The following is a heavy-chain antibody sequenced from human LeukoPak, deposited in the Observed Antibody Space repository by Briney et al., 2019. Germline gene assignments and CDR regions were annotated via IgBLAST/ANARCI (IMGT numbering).Heavy chain of an antibody. V-gene: IGHV4-4*07. CDR3: ASRGPRPTYYYYMDV. CDR2: VYASGSA. J-gene: IGHJ6*03. D-gene: IGHD6-6*01. CDR1: GGSVSTYY. Sequence: PSETLSLTCSVSGGSVSTYYWTWIRQPAGKGLEWIGRVYASGSANSNPSLKSRVTMSVDTSKNQFSLKLSSVTAADTAVYYCASRGPRPTYYYYMDVWGKGTTVTVSS.